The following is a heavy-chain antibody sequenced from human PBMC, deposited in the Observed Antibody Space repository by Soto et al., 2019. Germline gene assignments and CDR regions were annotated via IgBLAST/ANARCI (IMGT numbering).Heavy chain of an antibody. D-gene: IGHD6-13*01. J-gene: IGHJ6*02. CDR2: ISNDGSNK. Sequence: QVQLVESGGGVVQPGRSLRLSCVASGFTFSNYGMHWVRQAPGKGLEWLAVISNDGSNKNYADSVKGRFTISRDNSKNRVYLQKNSLRAEDRAVYYCARYSCTTNFYYGMDVWGQGTTVTVSS. CDR1: GFTFSNYG. V-gene: IGHV3-30*03. CDR3: ARYSCTTNFYYGMDV.